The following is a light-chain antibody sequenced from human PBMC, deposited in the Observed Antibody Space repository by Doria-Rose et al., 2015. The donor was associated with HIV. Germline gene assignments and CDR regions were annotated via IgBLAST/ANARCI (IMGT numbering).Light chain of an antibody. V-gene: IGLV1-40*02. Sequence: QSVLTQPPSVSGAPGQRVAISCTGSSSNIGAGFDVNWYQQFPGTAPKLLIHGNTNRPSGVPDRSSGSKSGTSASLASSGLRAEDEADYYCQSYDSRLSVYVFGTGTKVTVL. CDR2: GNT. CDR3: QSYDSRLSVYV. J-gene: IGLJ1*01. CDR1: SSNIGAGFD.